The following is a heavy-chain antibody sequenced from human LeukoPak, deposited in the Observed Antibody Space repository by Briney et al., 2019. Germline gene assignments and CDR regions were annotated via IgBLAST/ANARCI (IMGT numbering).Heavy chain of an antibody. CDR3: ASLSLGELSFDY. D-gene: IGHD3-16*02. V-gene: IGHV4-59*01. CDR2: TYDRGRI. Sequence: PSETLSLICTHPGGSISSYYSSWIWLPPGKEPALNAYTYDRGRINYNPSLNIRVTISVDRSKNQFSLKLSSVPAAATAVYYCASLSLGELSFDYWGQGTLVTVSS. CDR1: GGSISSYY. J-gene: IGHJ4*02.